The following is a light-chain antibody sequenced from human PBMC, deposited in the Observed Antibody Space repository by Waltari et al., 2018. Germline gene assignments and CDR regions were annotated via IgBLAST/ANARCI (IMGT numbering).Light chain of an antibody. CDR2: DGS. Sequence: EMVLTQSPATLSLSPGESATLSCRPSQRINSFLAWYQPKPGQAPRLLIFDGSNMETGIPSRFSGSGSGTDFTLTISSLEPEDGAAYFCQQRGRSFGQGTKLEI. CDR3: QQRGRS. J-gene: IGKJ2*01. CDR1: QRINSF. V-gene: IGKV3-11*01.